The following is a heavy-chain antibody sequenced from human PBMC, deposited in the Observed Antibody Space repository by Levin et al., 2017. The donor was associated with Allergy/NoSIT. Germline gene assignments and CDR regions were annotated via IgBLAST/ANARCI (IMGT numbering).Heavy chain of an antibody. CDR3: AMRSLSVTLGLGTLDY. V-gene: IGHV4-31*03. J-gene: IGHJ4*02. CDR1: GGSISSGGYY. D-gene: IGHD4-11*01. CDR2: IYYSGST. Sequence: SQTLSLPCTVSGGSISSGGYYWSWIRQHPGKGLEWIGYIYYSGSTYYNPSLKSRVTISVDTSKNQFSLKLSSVTAADTAVYYCAMRSLSVTLGLGTLDYWGQGTLVTVSS.